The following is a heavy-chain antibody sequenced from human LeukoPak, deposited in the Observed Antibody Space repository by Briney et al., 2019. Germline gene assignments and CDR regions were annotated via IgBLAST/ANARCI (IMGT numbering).Heavy chain of an antibody. CDR2: ISYDGSNK. V-gene: IGHV3-30-3*01. CDR3: VRGRDYVGVAASLDL. Sequence: GGSLRLSCAASGFTFSSYAMHWVRQAPGKGLEWVAVISYDGSNKYYADSVKGRFTISRDDAKNSLSLQMNNLRAEDTALYYCVRGRDYVGVAASLDLWGRGTLATVS. CDR1: GFTFSSYA. D-gene: IGHD4-17*01. J-gene: IGHJ5*02.